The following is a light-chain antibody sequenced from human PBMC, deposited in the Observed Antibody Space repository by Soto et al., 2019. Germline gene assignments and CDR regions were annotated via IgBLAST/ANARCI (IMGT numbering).Light chain of an antibody. CDR1: SSDVGGYDY. J-gene: IGLJ2*01. CDR3: SSFAGSNNLL. V-gene: IGLV2-8*01. Sequence: QSALTQPPSASGSPGQSVTISCTGTSSDVGGYDYVSWYQQHPGKAPKLMIYGVTKRPSGVPDRFSGSKSGNTASLTVSGLQAEDEANYYCSSFAGSNNLLFGGGTKFTVL. CDR2: GVT.